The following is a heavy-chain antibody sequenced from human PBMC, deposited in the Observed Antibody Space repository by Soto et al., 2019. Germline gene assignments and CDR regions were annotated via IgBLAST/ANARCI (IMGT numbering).Heavy chain of an antibody. Sequence: SETLSLTCSVLGGSMSPYDWSWIRQPPGKGLEWIANIYYSGITYCNPSLKSRVTISVDTSKNQFSLKLSSVSAADTAIYYCARSNSGYYKWFDPWGQGTLVTVSS. CDR2: IYYSGIT. J-gene: IGHJ5*02. CDR3: ARSNSGYYKWFDP. CDR1: GGSMSPYD. D-gene: IGHD3-22*01. V-gene: IGHV4-59*04.